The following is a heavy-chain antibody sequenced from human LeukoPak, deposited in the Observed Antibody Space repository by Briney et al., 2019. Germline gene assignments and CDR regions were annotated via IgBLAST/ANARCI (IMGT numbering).Heavy chain of an antibody. CDR2: IRSKAYGGTT. D-gene: IGHD4-23*01. V-gene: IGHV3-49*04. CDR1: GFTFGDYA. CDR3: TSSTVVTRSAFDI. Sequence: GRSLRLSCTASGFTFGDYAMSWVRQAPGKGLEWVGFIRSKAYGGTTEYAASVKGRFTVSRGDSKSIAYLQMNSLKTEDTAVYYCTSSTVVTRSAFDIWGQGTMVTVSS. J-gene: IGHJ3*02.